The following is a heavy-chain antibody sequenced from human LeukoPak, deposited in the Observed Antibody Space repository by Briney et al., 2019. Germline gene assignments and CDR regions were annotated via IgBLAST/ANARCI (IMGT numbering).Heavy chain of an antibody. J-gene: IGHJ4*02. CDR2: IKQDGSNK. V-gene: IGHV3-7*01. CDR1: GFTFSGYW. D-gene: IGHD2-21*02. Sequence: GGSLRLSCAASGFTFSGYWMNWVRRTPGKGLEWVANIKQDGSNKYYADSVKGRFTISRDNSKNTLYLQMNSLRAEDTAVYYCAITYCGGDCYWTTPFDYWGQGTLVTVSS. CDR3: AITYCGGDCYWTTPFDY.